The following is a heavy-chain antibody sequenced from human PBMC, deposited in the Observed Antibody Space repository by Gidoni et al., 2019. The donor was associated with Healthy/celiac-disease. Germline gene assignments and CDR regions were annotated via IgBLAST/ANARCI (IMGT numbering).Heavy chain of an antibody. J-gene: IGHJ3*02. V-gene: IGHV3-30-3*01. CDR1: GFTFSSDA. CDR2: ISYDGSNK. CDR3: ARDYLTPELWFGELPSGDAFDI. D-gene: IGHD3-10*01. Sequence: QVQLVESGGGVVQPGRSLRLSCAASGFTFSSDAMHWVRQAPGKGLEWVAVISYDGSNKYYADSVKGRFTISRDNSKNTLYLQMNSLRAEDTAVYYCARDYLTPELWFGELPSGDAFDIWGQGTMVTVSS.